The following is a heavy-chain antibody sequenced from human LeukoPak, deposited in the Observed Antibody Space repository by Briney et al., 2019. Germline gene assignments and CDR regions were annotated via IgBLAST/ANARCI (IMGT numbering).Heavy chain of an antibody. D-gene: IGHD2-15*01. Sequence: PSETLSLICNVSGDSASSVYWSWIRQSPGQGLEWIGFIQDSGITDYNPSLKGRLYMSVDVSKNQFSLILRSVTAADTAVYYCSGRGHRYSRDWGQGILVTISS. CDR1: GDSASSVY. CDR2: IQDSGIT. J-gene: IGHJ1*01. V-gene: IGHV4-4*09. CDR3: SGRGHRYSRD.